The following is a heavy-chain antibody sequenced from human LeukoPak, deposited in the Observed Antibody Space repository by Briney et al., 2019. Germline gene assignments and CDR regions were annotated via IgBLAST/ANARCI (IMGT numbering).Heavy chain of an antibody. CDR2: ISYDGSNK. J-gene: IGHJ4*02. Sequence: PGGSLRLSCAASGFTFSSYAMHWVRQAPGKGLEWVAVISYDGSNKYYADSVKGRFTISRDNSKNTLYLQMNSLRAEDTAVYYCAREQHYDILTGISGYWGQGTLVTVSS. D-gene: IGHD3-9*01. CDR3: AREQHYDILTGISGY. CDR1: GFTFSSYA. V-gene: IGHV3-30-3*01.